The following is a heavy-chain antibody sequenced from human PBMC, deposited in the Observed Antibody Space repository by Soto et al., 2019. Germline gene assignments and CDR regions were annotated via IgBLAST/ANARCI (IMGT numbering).Heavy chain of an antibody. CDR3: ARESEDLTSNFDY. J-gene: IGHJ4*02. Sequence: EVQLVESGGGLVKPGGSLRLSCAASGFTFTRYSMNWVRQAPGKGLEWVSSISSTTNYIYYGDSMKGRFTISRDNAKNSLYLAMNSLRAEDTAVYYCARESEDLTSNFDYWGQVTLVTVSS. CDR2: ISSTTNYI. V-gene: IGHV3-21*06. CDR1: GFTFTRYS.